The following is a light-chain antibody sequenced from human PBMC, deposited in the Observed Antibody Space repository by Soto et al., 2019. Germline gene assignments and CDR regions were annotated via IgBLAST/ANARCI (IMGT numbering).Light chain of an antibody. J-gene: IGKJ1*01. CDR1: QRINTSY. V-gene: IGKV3-20*01. Sequence: EAVLTQSPGTLSLSPGERATLSCRASQRINTSYLAWYQQKPGQAPRLLIYGASIRATGIPDRFSGSGSGTDFTLTISRLEPEDFAVYYCQQYGPSRTFGQGTKVDIK. CDR2: GAS. CDR3: QQYGPSRT.